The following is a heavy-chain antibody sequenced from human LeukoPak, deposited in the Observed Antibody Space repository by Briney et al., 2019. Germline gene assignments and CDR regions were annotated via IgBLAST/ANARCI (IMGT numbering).Heavy chain of an antibody. D-gene: IGHD3-22*01. V-gene: IGHV5-51*01. J-gene: IGHJ3*02. CDR3: ARLPPRITMIGGDDAFDI. Sequence: GESLKISCKGSGYSFTKYWIGWVRQMPGKGLELMGIIYPGDSDTRYSPSFQGQVTISADKSISTAYLQWSSLKASDTAMYYCARLPPRITMIGGDDAFDIWGQGTMVTVSS. CDR2: IYPGDSDT. CDR1: GYSFTKYW.